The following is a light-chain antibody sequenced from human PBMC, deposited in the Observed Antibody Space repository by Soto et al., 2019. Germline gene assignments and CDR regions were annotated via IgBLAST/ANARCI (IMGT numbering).Light chain of an antibody. J-gene: IGLJ3*02. Sequence: QSALTQPPSASGSPGQSVTISCTGTSSDVGGYNYVSWYQQHPGKAPKLIIYEVNKRPSGVPDRFSGSKSGNTASLTVSGLQAEDEADYHCFSYAGNSGWLFGGGTKLTVL. CDR1: SSDVGGYNY. CDR2: EVN. V-gene: IGLV2-8*01. CDR3: FSYAGNSGWL.